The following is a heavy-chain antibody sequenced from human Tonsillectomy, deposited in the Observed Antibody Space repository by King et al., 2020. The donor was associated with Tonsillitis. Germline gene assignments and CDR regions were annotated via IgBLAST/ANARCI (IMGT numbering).Heavy chain of an antibody. D-gene: IGHD2-2*01. J-gene: IGHJ5*02. Sequence: VQLVESGGGLVQPGGSLRLSCAASGFTFSSYAMSWVRQAPGKGLEWVSAISGSVGSTYYADSVKGRFTISRDNSKNTLYLQMNSLRAEDTAVYYCAKGGGYCSSPSFYAEGWFDPWAQGTLVTVSS. CDR3: AKGGGYCSSPSFYAEGWFDP. CDR1: GFTFSSYA. V-gene: IGHV3-23*04. CDR2: ISGSVGST.